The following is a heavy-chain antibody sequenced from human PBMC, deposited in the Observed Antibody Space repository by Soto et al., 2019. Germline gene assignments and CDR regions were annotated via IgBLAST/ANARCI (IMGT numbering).Heavy chain of an antibody. Sequence: PGGSLRLSCAASGFTFSSYAMSWVRQAPGKGLEWVSAISGSGGSTYYADSVKGRFTISRDNSKNTLYLQMNSLRAEDTAVYYCSKIGVDTAIYYYYYYGMDVWGQGTTVTV. CDR3: SKIGVDTAIYYYYYYGMDV. D-gene: IGHD5-18*01. CDR1: GFTFSSYA. V-gene: IGHV3-23*01. CDR2: ISGSGGST. J-gene: IGHJ6*02.